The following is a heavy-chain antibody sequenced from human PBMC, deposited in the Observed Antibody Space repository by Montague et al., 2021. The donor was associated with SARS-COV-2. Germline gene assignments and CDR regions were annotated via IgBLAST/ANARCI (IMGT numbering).Heavy chain of an antibody. V-gene: IGHV3-23*01. J-gene: IGHJ3*01. CDR2: ISTTGANT. D-gene: IGHD3-22*01. CDR3: AKEGVVVGADGFDY. CDR1: GFTFSSYG. Sequence: SLRLSCAASGFTFSSYGMNWVRQAPGKGLEWVSAISTTGANTYYAGSVKGRFTISRDNSKNTLYLQLNSLRDEDTAVYYFAKEGVVVGADGFDYWGQGTMVIASS.